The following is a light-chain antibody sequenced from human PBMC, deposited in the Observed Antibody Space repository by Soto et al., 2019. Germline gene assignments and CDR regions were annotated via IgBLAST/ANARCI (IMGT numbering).Light chain of an antibody. CDR2: EAS. V-gene: IGKV1-33*01. Sequence: DIQMTQSPSSLSASVGDRVTITCQASQAIGNSLTWYQQKPGKAPKLLIYEASNLETGVPSRFSGSGSGTDFTFTINSLQPEDIATYYCQQYDDLPFTFGGGTKLEIK. CDR1: QAIGNS. J-gene: IGKJ4*01. CDR3: QQYDDLPFT.